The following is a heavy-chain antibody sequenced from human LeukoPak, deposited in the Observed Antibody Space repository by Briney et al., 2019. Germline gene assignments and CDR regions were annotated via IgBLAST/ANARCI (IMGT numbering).Heavy chain of an antibody. J-gene: IGHJ3*02. D-gene: IGHD3-22*01. Sequence: PGRSLRLSCAASGFTFSSYAMHWVRQAPGKGLEWVAVISYDGSNKYYADSVKGRFTISRDNSKNTLYLQMNSLRAEDTAVYYCARAPRSGYAFDIWGQGTMVTVSS. CDR1: GFTFSSYA. V-gene: IGHV3-30-3*01. CDR3: ARAPRSGYAFDI. CDR2: ISYDGSNK.